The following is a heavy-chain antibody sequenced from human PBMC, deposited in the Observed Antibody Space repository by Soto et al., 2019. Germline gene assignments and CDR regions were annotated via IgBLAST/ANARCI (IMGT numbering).Heavy chain of an antibody. CDR2: IHQSGLT. CDR3: AKNWNWGSLVH. Sequence: PSETLSLTCTVSGGSIGDFYWSWIRQPPGKRLEWIAYIHQSGLTNYNPSLKSRVTISIDTSKNQFSLKLTSLTAADTAVYYCAKNWNWGSLVHWGQGTLVTVSS. D-gene: IGHD7-27*01. CDR1: GGSIGDFY. J-gene: IGHJ4*02. V-gene: IGHV4-59*08.